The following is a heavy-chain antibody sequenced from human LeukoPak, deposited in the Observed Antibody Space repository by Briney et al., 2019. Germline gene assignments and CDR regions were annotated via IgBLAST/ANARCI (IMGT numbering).Heavy chain of an antibody. CDR2: IKTDGSQI. CDR1: GFTFSSYW. J-gene: IGHJ4*02. CDR3: AKGVVVAPDVTPFDY. Sequence: GGSLRLSCVASGFTFSSYWMTWVRQAPGKGLEWVANIKTDGSQIYYVDSVKGRFTISRDNAKNTLYLQMNSLRAEDTAVYYCAKGVVVAPDVTPFDYWGQGTLVTVSS. D-gene: IGHD2-2*01. V-gene: IGHV3-7*03.